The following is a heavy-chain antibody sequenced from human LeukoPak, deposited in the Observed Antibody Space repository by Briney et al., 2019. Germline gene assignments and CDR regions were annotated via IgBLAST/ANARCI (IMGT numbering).Heavy chain of an antibody. CDR3: ARISNWNDGYFDY. CDR2: IYYSGYT. D-gene: IGHD1-1*01. CDR1: GGSISSYY. Sequence: SETLSLTCTVSGGSISSYYWSWIRQPPGKGLEWIGYIYYSGYTNYNPSLKSRVTISVDTFKNQFSLKLSSVTAADTAVYYRARISNWNDGYFDYWGQGTLVFVSS. J-gene: IGHJ4*02. V-gene: IGHV4-59*01.